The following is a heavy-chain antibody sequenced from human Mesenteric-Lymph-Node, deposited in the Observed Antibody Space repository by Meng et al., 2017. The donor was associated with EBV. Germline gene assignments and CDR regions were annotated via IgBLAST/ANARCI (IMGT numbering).Heavy chain of an antibody. CDR3: ARSSYGSGSYSPFDF. Sequence: VQLEELGVGLLQASDPLSPISTVSWGFFTEHYWTWIPQPPGKGLEWIADINHSGGTNSNLSLKNRVTISIDLSKNHFSLKVSSVTAADTAVYYCARSSYGSGSYSPFDFWGEGNLVTVSS. J-gene: IGHJ4*02. CDR2: INHSGGT. D-gene: IGHD3-10*01. V-gene: IGHV4-34*01. CDR1: WGFFTEHY.